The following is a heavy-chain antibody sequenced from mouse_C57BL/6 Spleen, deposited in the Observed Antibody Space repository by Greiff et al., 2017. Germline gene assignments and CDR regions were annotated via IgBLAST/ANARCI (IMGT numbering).Heavy chain of an antibody. J-gene: IGHJ1*03. V-gene: IGHV5-17*01. CDR1: GFTFSDYG. CDR3: ARKEDDYDGYYGV. D-gene: IGHD2-4*01. Sequence: EVHLVEPGGGLVKPGGSLKLSCAASGFTFSDYGMHWVRQAPEKGLEWVAYISSGSSTNYYADKVKGRFTISKDNAKNTQFLQMTSLRSEDSAMYYCARKEDDYDGYYGVWGTGATVTVAT. CDR2: ISSGSSTN.